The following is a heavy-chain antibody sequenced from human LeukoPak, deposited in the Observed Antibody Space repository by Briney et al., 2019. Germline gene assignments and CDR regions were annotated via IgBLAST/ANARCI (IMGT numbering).Heavy chain of an antibody. CDR2: IYSGGST. CDR1: GFTVNSNS. V-gene: IGHV3-66*01. CDR3: ARDGITGLDVFDI. Sequence: PGGSLRLSCAASGFTVNSNSMSWVRQAPGKGLEWVSVIYSGGSTYYADSVKDKFAISRDNSKNMVYLQMNSLRAENTAVYYCARDGITGLDVFDIWGQGTMVTVSS. D-gene: IGHD3-16*01. J-gene: IGHJ3*02.